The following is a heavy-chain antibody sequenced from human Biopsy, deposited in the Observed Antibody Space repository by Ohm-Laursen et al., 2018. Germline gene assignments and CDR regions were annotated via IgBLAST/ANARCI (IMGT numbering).Heavy chain of an antibody. CDR3: ARHSLDDFWSGAHYYFDY. J-gene: IGHJ4*02. CDR1: GGSISSRNHY. Sequence: SQTLSLTCSVSGGSISSRNHYWGWLRQPPGKGLEWIGHVYYSGSTFYNPSLESRVTVSVDTSKNRFPLRLTSMSASDTAVYYCARHSLDDFWSGAHYYFDYWGLGTLVTVSS. V-gene: IGHV4-39*01. D-gene: IGHD3-3*01. CDR2: VYYSGST.